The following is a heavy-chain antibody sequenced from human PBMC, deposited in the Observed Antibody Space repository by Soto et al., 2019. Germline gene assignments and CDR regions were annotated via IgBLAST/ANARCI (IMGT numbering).Heavy chain of an antibody. D-gene: IGHD4-4*01. V-gene: IGHV4-61*08. J-gene: IGHJ5*02. CDR1: GDSVSSGGNY. CDR2: IHYSGSV. CDR3: ARDNSRRWFDP. Sequence: PSETLSLTCTVSGDSVSSGGNYWSWIRQPPGEGLEWIAYIHYSGSVNYNPSLKSRVTMSVDTSNNQFSLKLSSVTAADTAVYYCARDNSRRWFDPWGQGTLVTVSS.